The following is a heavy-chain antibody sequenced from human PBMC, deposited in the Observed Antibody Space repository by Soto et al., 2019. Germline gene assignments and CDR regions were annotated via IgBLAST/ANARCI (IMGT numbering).Heavy chain of an antibody. CDR2: VNAGNGHT. D-gene: IGHD6-19*01. Sequence: QVQLVQSGADVQKPGASVRISCKASGYNFAGYAVNWVRQAPGQSLEGMGWVNAGNGHTKYSENFQGRVTITRDASATTAFRELSSLRSEDTALYFCARGIWERSSGWYYFDSWGQGTRVTVSS. J-gene: IGHJ4*02. CDR1: GYNFAGYA. V-gene: IGHV1-3*01. CDR3: ARGIWERSSGWYYFDS.